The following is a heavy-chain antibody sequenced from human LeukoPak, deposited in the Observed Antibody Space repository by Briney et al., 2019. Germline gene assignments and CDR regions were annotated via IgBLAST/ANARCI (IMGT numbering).Heavy chain of an antibody. CDR3: ARGRVGANWFDP. D-gene: IGHD1-26*01. Sequence: TSETLSLTCTVSGGSISSSSYYWGWIRQPPGKGLEWIGSIYYSGSTYYNPSLKSRVTISVDTSKNQFSLKLSSVTAADTAVYYCARGRVGANWFDPWGQGTLVTVSS. J-gene: IGHJ5*02. V-gene: IGHV4-39*07. CDR2: IYYSGST. CDR1: GGSISSSSYY.